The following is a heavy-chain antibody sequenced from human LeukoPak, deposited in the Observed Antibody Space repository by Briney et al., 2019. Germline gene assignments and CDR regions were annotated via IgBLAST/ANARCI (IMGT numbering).Heavy chain of an antibody. J-gene: IGHJ4*02. CDR3: ATTNDGGGYQWGDFFDF. CDR1: GGTSNSHA. D-gene: IGHD3-22*01. V-gene: IGHV1-69*04. Sequence: SVKVSCKASGGTSNSHAISWVRPAPGQGLEWMGRIIPNLGTTNRAQNFQDRVTLTADKSTNTAYMELTSLTSDDTAVYYCATTNDGGGYQWGDFFDFWGQGTLVTVSS. CDR2: IIPNLGTT.